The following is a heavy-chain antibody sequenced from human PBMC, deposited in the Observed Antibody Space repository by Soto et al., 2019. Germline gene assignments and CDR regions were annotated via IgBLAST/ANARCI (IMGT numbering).Heavy chain of an antibody. V-gene: IGHV4-59*01. D-gene: IGHD4-17*01. J-gene: IGHJ6*02. CDR2: IYYSGST. CDR3: ARVPGDYDDIAYYYYYYGMDV. Sequence: SETLSLTCTVSGGSISSYYWSWIRQPPGKGLEWIGYIYYSGSTNYNPSLKSRVTISVDTSKNQFSLKLSSVTAADTAVYYCARVPGDYDDIAYYYYYYGMDVWGQGTTVTVSS. CDR1: GGSISSYY.